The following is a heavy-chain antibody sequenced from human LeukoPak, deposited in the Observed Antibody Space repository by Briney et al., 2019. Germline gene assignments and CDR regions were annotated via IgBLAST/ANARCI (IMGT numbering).Heavy chain of an antibody. J-gene: IGHJ4*02. CDR1: GFTFSSYW. Sequence: GSLRLSCAASGFTFSSYWMSWVRQAPGKGLEWVANIKQDGSAKNYGDSVKGRFTISRDNAKNSLYLQMNSLRAEDTAVYYCARAPYYDFWSGYYPYYFDYWGQGTLVTVSS. D-gene: IGHD3-3*01. CDR3: ARAPYYDFWSGYYPYYFDY. CDR2: IKQDGSAK. V-gene: IGHV3-7*04.